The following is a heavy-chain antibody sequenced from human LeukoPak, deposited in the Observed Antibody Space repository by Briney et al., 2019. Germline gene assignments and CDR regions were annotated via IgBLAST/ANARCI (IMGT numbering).Heavy chain of an antibody. CDR2: IYHSGST. V-gene: IGHV4-38-2*01. D-gene: IGHD4-23*01. J-gene: IGHJ6*03. CDR1: GYSISSGYY. CDR3: SRLGRTVARDYYYYMDV. Sequence: SETLSLTCAVSGYSISSGYYWGWIRQPPGEGLEWIGSIYHSGSTYYNPSLKSRVTISVDTSKNQFSLKLSSVTAADTAVYYCSRLGRTVARDYYYYMDVWGKGTTVTVSS.